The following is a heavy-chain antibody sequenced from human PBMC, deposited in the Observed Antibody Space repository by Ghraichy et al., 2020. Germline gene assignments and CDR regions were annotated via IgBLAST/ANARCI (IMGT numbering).Heavy chain of an antibody. CDR2: ISGSGDST. V-gene: IGHV3-23*01. Sequence: GGSLRLSCAASGFSFSSYAVSWVRQAPGKGLEWVSSISGSGDSTFYADSVKGRFTISRDNSKNTLYLQMNSLRVEDTAVYYCALSGGRFYFDDWGQGTLVTVSS. J-gene: IGHJ4*02. CDR3: ALSGGRFYFDD. D-gene: IGHD2-15*01. CDR1: GFSFSSYA.